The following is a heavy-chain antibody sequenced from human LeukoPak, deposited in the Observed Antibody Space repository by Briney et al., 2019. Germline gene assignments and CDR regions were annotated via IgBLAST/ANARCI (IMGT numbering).Heavy chain of an antibody. J-gene: IGHJ3*02. Sequence: GGSLRLSCAASGFTFSSYSMNWVRQAPGKGLEWVSSISSSSSYIYYADSVKGRFTISRDNAKNSLYLQMNSLRAEDTAVYYCARDQSGSYSAGAFDIWGQGTMVTVSS. D-gene: IGHD1-26*01. CDR2: ISSSSSYI. CDR3: ARDQSGSYSAGAFDI. CDR1: GFTFSSYS. V-gene: IGHV3-21*01.